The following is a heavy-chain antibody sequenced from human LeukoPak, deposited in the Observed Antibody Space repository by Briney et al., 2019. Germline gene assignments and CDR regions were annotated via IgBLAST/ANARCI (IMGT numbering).Heavy chain of an antibody. CDR1: GFTFSSYE. CDR3: ARVEKYSSSWIDL. D-gene: IGHD6-13*01. Sequence: GGSLRLSCAASGFTFSSYEMNWVRQAPGKGLEWVSYISISGGTIYYADSVKGRFTISRDNARNSLYLQMNSLRAEDTAVYYCARVEKYSSSWIDLWDQGTLVTVSS. V-gene: IGHV3-48*03. J-gene: IGHJ5*02. CDR2: ISISGGTI.